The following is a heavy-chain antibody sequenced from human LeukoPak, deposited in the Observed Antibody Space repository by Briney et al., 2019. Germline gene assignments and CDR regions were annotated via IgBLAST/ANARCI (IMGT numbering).Heavy chain of an antibody. CDR2: FDPEDGET. D-gene: IGHD3-16*01. Sequence: ASVKVSCKVSGYTLTELSMHWVRQAPGKGLEWMGGFDPEDGETIYAQKFQGRVTMTEDTSTDTAYMDLSSLRSDDTAVYYCAASMIGGGAFDIWGQGTMVTVPS. V-gene: IGHV1-24*01. J-gene: IGHJ3*02. CDR1: GYTLTELS. CDR3: AASMIGGGAFDI.